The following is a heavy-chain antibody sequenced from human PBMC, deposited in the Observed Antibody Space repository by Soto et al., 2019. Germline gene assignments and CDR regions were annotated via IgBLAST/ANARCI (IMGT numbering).Heavy chain of an antibody. V-gene: IGHV1-69*01. J-gene: IGHJ6*02. CDR1: GGTFSSYA. CDR3: ASSGYDYRYYYYGMDV. CDR2: IIPIFGTA. Sequence: QVQLVQSGAEVKKPGSSVKVSCKASGGTFSSYAISWVRQAPGQGLEWMGGIIPIFGTANYAQKFQGRVTITADESTSTANMELSSLRSEDTAVYYCASSGYDYRYYYYGMDVWGQGTTVTVSS. D-gene: IGHD5-12*01.